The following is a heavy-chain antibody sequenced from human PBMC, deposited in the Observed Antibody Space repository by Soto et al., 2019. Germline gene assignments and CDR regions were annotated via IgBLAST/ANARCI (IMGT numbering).Heavy chain of an antibody. CDR1: GFTFSSYW. J-gene: IGHJ6*02. Sequence: HPGGSLRLSCAASGFTFSSYWMSWVRQAPGKGLEWVANIKQDGSEKYYVDSVKGRFTISRDNAKNSLYLQMNSLRAEDTAVYYCARDWGYCSSTSCDPPYYGMDVWGQGTTVTVSS. CDR2: IKQDGSEK. D-gene: IGHD2-2*01. CDR3: ARDWGYCSSTSCDPPYYGMDV. V-gene: IGHV3-7*01.